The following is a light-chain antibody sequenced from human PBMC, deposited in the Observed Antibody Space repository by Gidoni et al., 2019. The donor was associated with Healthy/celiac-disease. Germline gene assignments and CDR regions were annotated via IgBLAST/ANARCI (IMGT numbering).Light chain of an antibody. CDR1: QSLLHSTGSNY. J-gene: IGKJ4*01. V-gene: IGKV2-28*01. Sequence: DIVMTQSPLSLPVTPGEPASISCRSSQSLLHSTGSNYLDWYLQKPGQAPQLMIYLGSNRASGVPDRLSGSGAGTDVTLKISRVEAEDVGVYYCMQALQTPLTCXGXTKVEIK. CDR3: MQALQTPLT. CDR2: LGS.